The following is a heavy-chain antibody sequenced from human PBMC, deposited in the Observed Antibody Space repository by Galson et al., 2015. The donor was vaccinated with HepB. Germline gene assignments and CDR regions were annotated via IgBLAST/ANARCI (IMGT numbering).Heavy chain of an antibody. CDR3: AKVRGYYGMDV. Sequence: LRLSCAASGFTFSSYGMHWVRQAPGKGLEWVAVISYDGSNKYYADSVKGRFTISRDNSKNTLYLQMNSLRAEDTAVYYCAKVRGYYGMDVWGQGTTVTVSS. D-gene: IGHD3-10*01. V-gene: IGHV3-30*18. J-gene: IGHJ6*01. CDR1: GFTFSSYG. CDR2: ISYDGSNK.